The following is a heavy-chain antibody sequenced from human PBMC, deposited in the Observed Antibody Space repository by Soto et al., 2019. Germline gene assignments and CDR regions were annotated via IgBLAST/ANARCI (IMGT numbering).Heavy chain of an antibody. D-gene: IGHD5-12*01. CDR3: ARDRDIVATIYYYYGMDV. J-gene: IGHJ6*02. Sequence: ASLKVSCNSSGSTFTSYYMHWVRHTHGQGLEWMGIINPSGGGTSYAQKFQGRVTMTRDTSTSTVYMELSSLRSEDTAVYYCARDRDIVATIYYYYGMDVWGQGTTVTVSS. CDR2: INPSGGGT. V-gene: IGHV1-46*01. CDR1: GSTFTSYY.